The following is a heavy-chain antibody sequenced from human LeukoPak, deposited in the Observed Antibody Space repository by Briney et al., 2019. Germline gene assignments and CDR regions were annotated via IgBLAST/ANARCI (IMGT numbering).Heavy chain of an antibody. CDR2: IYYSGST. CDR1: GGSISSSSYY. V-gene: IGHV4-39*01. CDR3: ARHLYGSGPKTYYYYYGMDV. D-gene: IGHD3-10*01. Sequence: SETLSLTCTVSGGSISSSSYYWGWIRQPPGKGLEWIGSIYYSGSTYYNPSLKSRVTISVDTSKNQFSLKLSSVTAADTAVYYCARHLYGSGPKTYYYYYGMDVWGQGTTVTVSS. J-gene: IGHJ6*02.